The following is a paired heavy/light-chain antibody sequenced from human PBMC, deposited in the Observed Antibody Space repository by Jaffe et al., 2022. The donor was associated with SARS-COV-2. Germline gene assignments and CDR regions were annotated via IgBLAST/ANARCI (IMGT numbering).Heavy chain of an antibody. CDR3: AGRFFNYYWYDLEVDF. CDR2: IYRDGTT. V-gene: IGHV3-53*02. CDR1: GFSVSNNY. J-gene: IGHJ4*02. Sequence: EVQLVETGGGLIQPGGSLRLSCAASGFSVSNNYMSWVRQAPGKELEWVSLIYRDGTTFYRDSVKGRFTISRDNSKNTLFLQMNSLRAEDTALYYCAGRFFNYYWYDLEVDFWGQGTLVTVSS. D-gene: IGHD1-1*01.
Light chain of an antibody. CDR2: AAS. CDR3: QQYHDWLYT. CDR1: QSVGSD. V-gene: IGKV3-15*01. J-gene: IGKJ2*01. Sequence: EIVMTQSPATLSVSPGERATLSCRASQSVGSDLAWYQQKPGQAPRLLIYAASTRATGVPARFSGSGSGTEFTLTISSLQSEDFALYHCQQYHDWLYTFGQGTKLEIK.